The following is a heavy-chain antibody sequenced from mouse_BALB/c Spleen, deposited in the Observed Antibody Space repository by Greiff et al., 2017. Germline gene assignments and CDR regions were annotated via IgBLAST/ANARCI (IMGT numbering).Heavy chain of an antibody. J-gene: IGHJ1*01. Sequence: QVQLQQSGPGLVQPSQSLSITCTVSGFSLTSYGVHWVRQSPGKGLEWLGVIWSGGSTDYNAAFISRLSISKDNSKSQVFFKMNSLQANDTAIYYCARGRYGGYFDVWGAGTTVTVSS. V-gene: IGHV2-2*02. D-gene: IGHD2-14*01. CDR2: IWSGGST. CDR3: ARGRYGGYFDV. CDR1: GFSLTSYG.